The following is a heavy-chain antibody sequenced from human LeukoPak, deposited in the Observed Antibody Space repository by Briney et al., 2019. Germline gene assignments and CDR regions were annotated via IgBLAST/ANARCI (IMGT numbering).Heavy chain of an antibody. D-gene: IGHD2-2*01. CDR1: GYTFTAYY. V-gene: IGHV1-2*02. CDR3: ARIYCSSTSCYHFDY. Sequence: ASVKVSCKASGYTFTAYYMHWVRQAPGPGLEWMGWINPNSGGTNFAQKLQGRVTMTRDTSISTAYMELSSLRSDDTAVYYCARIYCSSTSCYHFDYWGQGTLVTVSS. CDR2: INPNSGGT. J-gene: IGHJ4*02.